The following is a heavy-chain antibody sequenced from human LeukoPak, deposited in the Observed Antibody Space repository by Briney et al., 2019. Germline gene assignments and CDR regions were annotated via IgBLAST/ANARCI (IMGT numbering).Heavy chain of an antibody. V-gene: IGHV4-34*01. CDR3: ASSRGTAMVDY. J-gene: IGHJ4*02. CDR1: GGSCSGYY. CDR2: INHSGST. D-gene: IGHD5-18*01. Sequence: PSETLSLTGAVYGGSCSGYYWSWIRQPPGKGLEWIGEINHSGSTNYNPSLKSRVTISVDTSKNQFSLKLSSVTAADTAVYYCASSRGTAMVDYWGQGTLVTVSS.